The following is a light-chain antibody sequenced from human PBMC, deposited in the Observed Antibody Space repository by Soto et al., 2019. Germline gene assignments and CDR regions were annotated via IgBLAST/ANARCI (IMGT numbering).Light chain of an antibody. CDR3: QQYDRTPGT. J-gene: IGKJ1*01. Sequence: EIVLTQSPGTLSLSPGERVTLSCRASQYLTSNYIAWYQQKPGQAPRLLFYGASTRATGIPDRFSGSGSGKDFPLPIRRREPENFAVYYCQQYDRTPGTLAQGPKGEIK. V-gene: IGKV3-20*01. CDR2: GAS. CDR1: QYLTSNY.